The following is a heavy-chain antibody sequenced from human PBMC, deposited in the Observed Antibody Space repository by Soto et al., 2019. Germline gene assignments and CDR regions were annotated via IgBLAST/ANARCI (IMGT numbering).Heavy chain of an antibody. Sequence: ASVKVSCKASGGTFTSYGISWVRQAPGQGLEWMGWISAYNGNTNYAQKLQGRVTMTTDTSTSTAYMELRSLRSDDTAVYYCARDGTRYSSSWENYYYYGMDVWGQGTTVTVSS. CDR1: GGTFTSYG. D-gene: IGHD6-13*01. J-gene: IGHJ6*02. V-gene: IGHV1-18*01. CDR3: ARDGTRYSSSWENYYYYGMDV. CDR2: ISAYNGNT.